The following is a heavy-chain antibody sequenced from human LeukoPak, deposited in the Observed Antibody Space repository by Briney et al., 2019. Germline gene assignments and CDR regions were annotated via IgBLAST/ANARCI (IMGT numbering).Heavy chain of an antibody. J-gene: IGHJ4*02. D-gene: IGHD3-22*01. CDR1: GYTFTNYE. CDR2: INPSGGST. Sequence: RASVKVSCKASGYTFTNYEINWVRQAPGQGLEWMGIINPSGGSTIYAQKFQGRVTMTEDTSTDTAYMELSSLRSEDTAVYYCATVLTYYYDSSGYEDSDYWGQGTLVTVSS. V-gene: IGHV1-46*01. CDR3: ATVLTYYYDSSGYEDSDY.